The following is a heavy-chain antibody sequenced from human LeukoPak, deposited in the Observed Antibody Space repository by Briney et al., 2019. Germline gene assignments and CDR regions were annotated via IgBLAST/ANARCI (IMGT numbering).Heavy chain of an antibody. CDR1: GYTFTGYY. CDR2: INPNSGGT. D-gene: IGHD6-19*01. J-gene: IGHJ5*02. V-gene: IGHV1-2*02. CDR3: ARAPRIAVAGTGWFDP. Sequence: ASVKVSCKASGYTFTGYYMHWVRQAPGQGLEWMGWINPNSGGTNYAQKFQGRVTMTRDTSISTAYMELSRLRSDDTAVYYCARAPRIAVAGTGWFDPWGQGTLVTVSS.